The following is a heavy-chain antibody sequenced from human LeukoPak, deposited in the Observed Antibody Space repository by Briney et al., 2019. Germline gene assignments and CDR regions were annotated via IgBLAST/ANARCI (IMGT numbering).Heavy chain of an antibody. CDR2: IFTSGST. J-gene: IGHJ5*02. CDR3: ARLKYSSSGGWFDP. CDR1: GGSITTYY. D-gene: IGHD6-19*01. V-gene: IGHV4-4*09. Sequence: SETLSLTCTVSGGSITTYYWSWIRQPPGKGLEWIGYIFTSGSTNYNPSLKSRVTISVDTSKNQFSLKLSSVTAADTAVYYCARLKYSSSGGWFDPWGQETLVTVSS.